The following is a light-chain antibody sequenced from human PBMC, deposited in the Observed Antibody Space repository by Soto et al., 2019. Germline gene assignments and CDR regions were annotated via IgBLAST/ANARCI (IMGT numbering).Light chain of an antibody. Sequence: QSVLTQPPSVSGSPGQRVTISCTGSSSNIGAGYDVHWYQQLPGTAPKLLIYGDSNRPSGVPDRFSGSKSGTSASLAITGLQDDDEADDYCQSYDSSRSGVVFGGGTKLTVL. CDR2: GDS. CDR1: SSNIGAGYD. CDR3: QSYDSSRSGVV. V-gene: IGLV1-40*01. J-gene: IGLJ2*01.